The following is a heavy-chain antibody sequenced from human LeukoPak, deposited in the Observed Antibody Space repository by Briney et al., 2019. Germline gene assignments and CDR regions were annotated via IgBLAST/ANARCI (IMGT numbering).Heavy chain of an antibody. CDR3: ARVPPSGIVGATIRFDP. V-gene: IGHV1-69*13. CDR2: IIPIFGTA. J-gene: IGHJ5*02. D-gene: IGHD1-26*01. CDR1: GGTFSSYA. Sequence: EASVKVSCKASGGTFSSYAISWVRQAPGQGLEWMGGIIPIFGTANYAQKFQGRVTITADESTSTAYMELSSLRSEDTAVYYCARVPPSGIVGATIRFDPWGQGTLVTVSS.